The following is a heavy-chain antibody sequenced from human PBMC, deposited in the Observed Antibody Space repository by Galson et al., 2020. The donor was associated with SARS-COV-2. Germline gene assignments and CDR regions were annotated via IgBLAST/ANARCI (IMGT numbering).Heavy chain of an antibody. J-gene: IGHJ4*02. CDR1: GYSFTSYW. D-gene: IGHD3-9*01. CDR3: ARQIRYFDWLVLKETTEYYFDY. CDR2: IYPGDSDT. Sequence: GESLKISCKGSGYSFTSYWIGWVRQMPGKGLEWMGIIYPGDSDTSYSPSFQGQVTISADKSISTAYLQWSRLQASDTAMYYCARQIRYFDWLVLKETTEYYFDYWGQGTLVTVSS. V-gene: IGHV5-51*01.